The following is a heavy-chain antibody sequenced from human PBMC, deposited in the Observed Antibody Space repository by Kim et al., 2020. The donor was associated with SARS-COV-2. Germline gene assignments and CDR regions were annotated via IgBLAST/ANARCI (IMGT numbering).Heavy chain of an antibody. CDR2: IYYTGST. CDR1: GVSIRSSNYY. Sequence: SETLSLTCTVSGVSIRSSNYYWGWIRQTPGKGLEWIGNIYYTGSTYFNPSLKSRVSMSVDTSKNQFSLKVNSVTAADTAVYYCVRVGGGYQYFYGMDVGGQGTTVTASS. V-gene: IGHV4-39*01. J-gene: IGHJ6*02. D-gene: IGHD3-16*02. CDR3: VRVGGGYQYFYGMDV.